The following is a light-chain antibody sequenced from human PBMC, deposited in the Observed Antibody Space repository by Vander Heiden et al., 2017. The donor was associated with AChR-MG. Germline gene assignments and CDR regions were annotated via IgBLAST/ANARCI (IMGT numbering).Light chain of an antibody. CDR2: YVS. CDR1: SSDVGGYHY. V-gene: IGLV2-14*03. CDR3: STYTTTSTVL. Sequence: QSALTQPAPVSGSPGQSITIPCTGISSDVGGYHYVSWYQQHPGKAPKLMIYYVSDRPSGISYRFSGSKSGNTASLTISGLQAEDESNYYCSTYTTTSTVLFGGGTKLTVL. J-gene: IGLJ2*01.